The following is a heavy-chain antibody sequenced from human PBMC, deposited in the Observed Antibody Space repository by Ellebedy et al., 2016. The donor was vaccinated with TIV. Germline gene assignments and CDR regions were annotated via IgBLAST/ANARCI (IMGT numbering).Heavy chain of an antibody. D-gene: IGHD3-16*01. CDR3: ARGRPSVAGGYYFDY. CDR1: GFNFRSYP. V-gene: IGHV3-23*01. Sequence: GESLKTSCAASGFNFRSYPLNWVRQAPGKGLEWVSSISVSGNTRSYADSVKGRFTISRDNSKDTVYLQMNSLRAEDAAVYFCARGRPSVAGGYYFDYWGQGTLVSVSS. CDR2: ISVSGNTR. J-gene: IGHJ4*02.